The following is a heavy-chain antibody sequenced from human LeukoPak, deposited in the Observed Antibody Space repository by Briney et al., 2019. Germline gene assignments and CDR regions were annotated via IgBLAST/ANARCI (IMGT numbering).Heavy chain of an antibody. Sequence: PGGSLRLSCAASGFTISGNYMTWVRQAPGKGLEWVSAISGSGGSTYYADSVKGRFTISRDNSKNTLYLQMNSLRAEDTAVYYCAKDQGAGYYGSGNDYWGQGTLVTVSS. V-gene: IGHV3-23*01. J-gene: IGHJ4*02. D-gene: IGHD3-10*01. CDR2: ISGSGGST. CDR3: AKDQGAGYYGSGNDY. CDR1: GFTISGNY.